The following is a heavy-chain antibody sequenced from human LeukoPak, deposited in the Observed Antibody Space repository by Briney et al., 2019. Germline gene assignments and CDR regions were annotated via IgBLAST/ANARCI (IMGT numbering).Heavy chain of an antibody. V-gene: IGHV3-15*01. CDR1: EFTFSSYW. Sequence: GGSLRLSCAASEFTFSSYWMHWVRQAPGKGLEWVGRIKTKADGGTTDYAEPVKGRFTISRDDSKNTLFLQMNSLKTEDTAVYYCTTEVYDYVWGSYRYSPVDYWGQGTLVTVSS. CDR3: TTEVYDYVWGSYRYSPVDY. J-gene: IGHJ4*02. CDR2: IKTKADGGTT. D-gene: IGHD3-16*02.